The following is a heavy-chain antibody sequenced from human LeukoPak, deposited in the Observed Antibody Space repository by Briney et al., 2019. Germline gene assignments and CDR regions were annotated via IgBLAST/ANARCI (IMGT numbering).Heavy chain of an antibody. V-gene: IGHV1-69*05. Sequence: ASVKVSCKASGGTFSSYAISWVRQAPGQGLEWMGGIIPIFGTANYAQKFQGRVTITTDESTSTAYMELSSLRSEDTAVYYCARDEYSSSAYYYYYYMDVWGKGTTVTVSS. CDR2: IIPIFGTA. J-gene: IGHJ6*03. CDR3: ARDEYSSSAYYYYYYMDV. D-gene: IGHD6-6*01. CDR1: GGTFSSYA.